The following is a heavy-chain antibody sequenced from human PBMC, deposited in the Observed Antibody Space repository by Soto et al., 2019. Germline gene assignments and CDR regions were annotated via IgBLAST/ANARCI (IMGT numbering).Heavy chain of an antibody. CDR1: GGSISSYY. V-gene: IGHV4-59*01. D-gene: IGHD1-1*01. Sequence: PLETLSLTCTVSGGSISSYYWSWIRQPPGKGLEWIGYIYYSGSTKYNPSLKSRVTTSVDTSKNQFSLRLTSVIAADTAVYYCARGPWNADFDFWGQGIVVTVPQ. CDR2: IYYSGST. J-gene: IGHJ4*02. CDR3: ARGPWNADFDF.